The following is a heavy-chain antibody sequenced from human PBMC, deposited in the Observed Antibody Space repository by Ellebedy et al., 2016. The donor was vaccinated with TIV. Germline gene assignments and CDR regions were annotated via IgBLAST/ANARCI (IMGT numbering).Heavy chain of an antibody. CDR2: VSESGGET. D-gene: IGHD3-10*01. Sequence: GESLKISXAASGFTFSNYAMNWVRQTPGKGLEWLSGVSESGGETHDSDSVKGRFTISRDNSKNTLYLQMNSLRAEDTAVYYCAKDETRITMVRGRRHWFDPWGQGTLVTVSS. J-gene: IGHJ5*02. V-gene: IGHV3-23*01. CDR1: GFTFSNYA. CDR3: AKDETRITMVRGRRHWFDP.